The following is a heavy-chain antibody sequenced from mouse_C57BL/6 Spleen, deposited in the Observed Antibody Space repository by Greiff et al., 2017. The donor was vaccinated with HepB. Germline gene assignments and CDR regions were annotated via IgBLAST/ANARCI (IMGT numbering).Heavy chain of an antibody. CDR3: ARNYGYDRRYFDV. D-gene: IGHD2-2*01. CDR2: IYPGSGST. J-gene: IGHJ1*03. Sequence: VQLQQPGAELVKPGASVKMSCKASGYTFTSYWITWVKQRPGQGLEWIGDIYPGSGSTNYNEKFKSKATLTVDTSSSTAYMQLRSLTSEDSAVYYCARNYGYDRRYFDVWGTGTTVTVSS. V-gene: IGHV1-55*01. CDR1: GYTFTSYW.